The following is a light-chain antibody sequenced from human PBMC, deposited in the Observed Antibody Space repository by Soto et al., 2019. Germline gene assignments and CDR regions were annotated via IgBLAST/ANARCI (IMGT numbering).Light chain of an antibody. CDR1: QSVSSNY. Sequence: EIVLTQSPGTLSLSPGERATLSCRASQSVSSNYLAWYQQKPGQAPRLLIYGASSRATGIPARFSGSGSGTDFTLTISSLEPEDFAVYYCQQRSNWPWTFGQGTKVDIK. V-gene: IGKV3D-20*02. CDR2: GAS. J-gene: IGKJ1*01. CDR3: QQRSNWPWT.